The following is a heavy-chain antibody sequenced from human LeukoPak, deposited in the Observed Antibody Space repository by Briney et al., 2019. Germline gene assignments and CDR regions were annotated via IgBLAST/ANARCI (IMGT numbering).Heavy chain of an antibody. CDR1: GFTFSNYA. Sequence: GGSLRLSCAASGFTFSNYAMSWVRQAPGKGLEWVSAISGSGDSTYYADSVKGRFTISRDNSKNTLYLQMNSLRAEDTAVYYCAKNRPPLRYFDWLLDGDYWGQGTLVTVSS. J-gene: IGHJ4*02. CDR2: ISGSGDST. CDR3: AKNRPPLRYFDWLLDGDY. V-gene: IGHV3-23*01. D-gene: IGHD3-9*01.